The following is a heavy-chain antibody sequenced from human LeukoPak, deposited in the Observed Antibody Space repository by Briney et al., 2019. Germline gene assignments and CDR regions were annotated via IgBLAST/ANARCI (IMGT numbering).Heavy chain of an antibody. V-gene: IGHV1-2*02. CDR3: ARGSDTAMVFLFDY. J-gene: IGHJ4*02. Sequence: GASVKVSCKASGYTFTGYYMHWVRQAPGQGLEWMGWINPNSGDTNYAQKFQGRVTMTRDTSISTAYMELSRLRSDDTAVYYCARGSDTAMVFLFDYWGQGTLVTVSS. CDR1: GYTFTGYY. D-gene: IGHD5-18*01. CDR2: INPNSGDT.